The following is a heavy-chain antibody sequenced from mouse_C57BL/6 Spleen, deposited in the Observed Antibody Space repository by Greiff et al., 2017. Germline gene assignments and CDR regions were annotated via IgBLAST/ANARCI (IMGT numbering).Heavy chain of an antibody. Sequence: VQLQQSGPELVKPGASVKISCKASGYSFTGYYMNWVKQSPEKSLEWIGEINPSTGGTTYNQKFKAKATLPVDKSSSTAYMQLKSLTSEDSAVYYCARSEGNYDFDYWGQGTTLTVSS. CDR2: INPSTGGT. V-gene: IGHV1-42*01. D-gene: IGHD2-1*01. CDR1: GYSFTGYY. J-gene: IGHJ2*01. CDR3: ARSEGNYDFDY.